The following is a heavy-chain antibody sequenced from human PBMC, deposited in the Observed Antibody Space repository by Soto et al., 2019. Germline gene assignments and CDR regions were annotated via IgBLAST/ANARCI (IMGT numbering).Heavy chain of an antibody. CDR3: ARSLALYDSSGYYFYFDY. D-gene: IGHD3-22*01. V-gene: IGHV1-2*04. Sequence: GASVKVSWKASGYSLTGYYMHWVRQSHGKGLEWMGWINPNSGGTNYAQKFQGWVTMTRDTSISTAYMELSRLRSDDTAVYYCARSLALYDSSGYYFYFDYWGQGTLVTASS. CDR1: GYSLTGYY. CDR2: INPNSGGT. J-gene: IGHJ4*02.